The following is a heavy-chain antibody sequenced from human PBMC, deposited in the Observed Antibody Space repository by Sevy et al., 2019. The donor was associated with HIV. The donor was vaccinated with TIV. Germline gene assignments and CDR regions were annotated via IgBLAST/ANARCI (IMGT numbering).Heavy chain of an antibody. V-gene: IGHV4-61*01. CDR2: IYHSGST. CDR3: ARVATGTYDY. CDR1: GGSVSSGSYY. J-gene: IGHJ4*02. D-gene: IGHD1-1*01. Sequence: SETLSLTCTVSGGSVSSGSYYWSWIRQTPGKGLEWIGYIYHSGSTNYNPSLKSRVTISVDTSKNQFSLKLSSVTAADTAVYYCARVATGTYDYWGQGTLVTVSS.